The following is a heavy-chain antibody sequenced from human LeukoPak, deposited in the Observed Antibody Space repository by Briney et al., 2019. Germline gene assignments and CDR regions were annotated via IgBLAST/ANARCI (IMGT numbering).Heavy chain of an antibody. D-gene: IGHD3-9*01. J-gene: IGHJ3*02. V-gene: IGHV1-69*06. CDR3: ARDVRVLTGYREPFDGFDI. Sequence: SVKVSCKASGGTFSNYAISWVRQAPGQGLEWMGGIIPVFGTAHYAQKFQGRVTITADKYTTTAYMELSSLRSEDTAVYYCARDVRVLTGYREPFDGFDIWGQGTMVTVSS. CDR1: GGTFSNYA. CDR2: IIPVFGTA.